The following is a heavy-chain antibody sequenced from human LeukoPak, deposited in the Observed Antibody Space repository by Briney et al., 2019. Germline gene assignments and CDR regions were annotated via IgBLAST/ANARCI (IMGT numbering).Heavy chain of an antibody. Sequence: SSETLSLTCTVSGGSISSSSYYWGWIRQPPGQGLEWIGSIYYSGSTYYNPSLKSRVTISVDTSKNQFSLKLSSVTAADTAVYYCARLEALAPDHWGQGTLVTVSS. CDR1: GGSISSSSYY. CDR3: ARLEALAPDH. CDR2: IYYSGST. V-gene: IGHV4-39*01. D-gene: IGHD6-6*01. J-gene: IGHJ4*02.